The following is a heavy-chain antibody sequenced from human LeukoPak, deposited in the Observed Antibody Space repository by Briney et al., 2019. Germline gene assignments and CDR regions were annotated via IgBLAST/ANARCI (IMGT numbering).Heavy chain of an antibody. J-gene: IGHJ4*02. CDR1: RVSINEYN. V-gene: IGHV4-34*01. CDR3: ARIRCGHGGSVCYNH. CDR2: ICLTAGT. D-gene: IGHD4-23*01. Sequence: SETLSLTCGLFRVSINEYNWRSISHSPRKRGERIGEICLTAGTRYNPTLECRVTMSDATSENQLSMKLILVTAADTAVYSSARIRCGHGGSVCYNHWGLGTLVTVSS.